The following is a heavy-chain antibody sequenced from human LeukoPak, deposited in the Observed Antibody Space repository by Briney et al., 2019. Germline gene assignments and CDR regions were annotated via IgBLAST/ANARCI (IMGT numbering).Heavy chain of an antibody. Sequence: SETLSLTCTVSGGSISSYYWSWIRQPPGKGLEWIGYIYYSGSTNYNPSLKSRVTISVDTSKNQFSLKLSSVTAADTAVYYCARGPGTVVTPGGAFDIWGQGTMVTVSS. V-gene: IGHV4-59*01. CDR1: GGSISSYY. J-gene: IGHJ3*02. CDR3: ARGPGTVVTPGGAFDI. D-gene: IGHD4-23*01. CDR2: IYYSGST.